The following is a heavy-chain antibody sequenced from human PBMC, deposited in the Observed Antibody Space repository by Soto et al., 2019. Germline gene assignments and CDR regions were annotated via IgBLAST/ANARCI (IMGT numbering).Heavy chain of an antibody. Sequence: SETLSLTCTASGGSSSSSTYSWGWIRQPPGKGLEWIGSMHYSGATYYNPSLKSRVSIPVDTSKSQFSLKLTFVTAADTAVYFCARQGSNSSRRLGWFDPWGQGTLVTVSS. J-gene: IGHJ5*02. D-gene: IGHD3-16*01. V-gene: IGHV4-39*01. CDR3: ARQGSNSSRRLGWFDP. CDR1: GGSSSSSTYS. CDR2: MHYSGAT.